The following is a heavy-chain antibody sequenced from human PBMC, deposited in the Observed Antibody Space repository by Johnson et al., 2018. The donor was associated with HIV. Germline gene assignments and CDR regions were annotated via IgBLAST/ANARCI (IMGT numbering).Heavy chain of an antibody. CDR3: ARSLPDPHPEGELRAVYACDI. CDR1: GFTFSNAW. Sequence: QMQLVESGGGLVKPGGSLRLSCAASGFTFSNAWMSWVRQAPGKGLEWVAVIWYDGSNKYYADSVKGRFTISRDNSKNTLYLQMNSLRAGDTAVYYCARSLPDPHPEGELRAVYACDIWGQGTMVTVSS. J-gene: IGHJ3*02. D-gene: IGHD1-26*01. V-gene: IGHV3-33*08. CDR2: IWYDGSNK.